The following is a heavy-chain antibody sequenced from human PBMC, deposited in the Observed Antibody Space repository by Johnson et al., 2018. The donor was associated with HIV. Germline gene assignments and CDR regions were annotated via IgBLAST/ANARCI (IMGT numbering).Heavy chain of an antibody. V-gene: IGHV3-30*04. CDR3: ARPSLKDGYNYGGAFDI. D-gene: IGHD5-24*01. CDR2: MSHDGTNK. CDR1: GFMFSYYA. J-gene: IGHJ3*02. Sequence: QVLLVESGGGVVQPGRSLRLSCAASGFMFSYYALHWVRQAPGKGLEWVAVMSHDGTNKYYAGSVKGRFTISRDNSKNMLYLQMNSLRGEDTAVYYCARPSLKDGYNYGGAFDIWGQGTMVTVSS.